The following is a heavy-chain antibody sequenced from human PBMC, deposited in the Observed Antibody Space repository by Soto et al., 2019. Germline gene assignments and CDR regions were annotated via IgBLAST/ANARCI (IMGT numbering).Heavy chain of an antibody. D-gene: IGHD6-13*01. V-gene: IGHV1-69*13. CDR1: GGTFSSYA. Sequence: ASVKVSCKASGGTFSSYAISWVRQAPGQGLEWMGGIIPIFGTANYAQKFQGRVTITADESTSTAYMELSSLRSEDTAVDYCARTGIAAAGTWFDPWGQGTLVTVSS. J-gene: IGHJ5*02. CDR2: IIPIFGTA. CDR3: ARTGIAAAGTWFDP.